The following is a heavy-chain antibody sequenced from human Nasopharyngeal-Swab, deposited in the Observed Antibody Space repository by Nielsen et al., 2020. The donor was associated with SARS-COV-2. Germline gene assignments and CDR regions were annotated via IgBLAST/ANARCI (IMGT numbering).Heavy chain of an antibody. Sequence: ASVKVSCKASGYTFSYYTVHWVRQAPGQRLEYMGWIDSINGNIKYAQAFQGRVTFTRDTSASTAYMELSSLRSEDTAVYFCASTNCGADCYLDFWGQGTLVTVSS. V-gene: IGHV1-3*01. CDR3: ASTNCGADCYLDF. J-gene: IGHJ4*02. CDR1: GYTFSYYT. CDR2: IDSINGNI. D-gene: IGHD2-21*01.